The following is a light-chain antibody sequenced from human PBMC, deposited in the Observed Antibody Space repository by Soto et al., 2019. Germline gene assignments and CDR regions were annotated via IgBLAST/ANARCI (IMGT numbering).Light chain of an antibody. CDR3: QQSYTTPVYS. Sequence: DIQMTQSPSSLSASVGDRVTITCRASQNIIFYVNWYQQKPGKAPKLLTYAASKLQSGVPSRFSGSRSETDLTLTISSLQPEDFATYCCQQSYTTPVYSFGQGTKLEIK. CDR1: QNIIFY. J-gene: IGKJ2*01. CDR2: AAS. V-gene: IGKV1-39*01.